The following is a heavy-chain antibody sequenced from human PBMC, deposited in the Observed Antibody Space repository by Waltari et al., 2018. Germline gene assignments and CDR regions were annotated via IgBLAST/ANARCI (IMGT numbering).Heavy chain of an antibody. J-gene: IGHJ3*02. D-gene: IGHD6-19*01. CDR3: ARVGYSSGWYAAFDI. Sequence: EVQLVESGGGLVQPGGSLRLSCAASGFTFSSYSMNWVRQAPGKGLEWVSYISSRSSTIYYADSVKGRFTISRDNAKNSLYLQRNSPRAEDTAVYYCARVGYSSGWYAAFDIWGQGTMVTVSS. CDR2: ISSRSSTI. CDR1: GFTFSSYS. V-gene: IGHV3-48*01.